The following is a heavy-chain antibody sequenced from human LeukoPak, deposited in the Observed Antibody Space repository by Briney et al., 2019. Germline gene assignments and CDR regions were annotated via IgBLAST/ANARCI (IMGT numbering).Heavy chain of an antibody. Sequence: ASVKVSCKASGGTFSSYAISWVRQAPGQGLEWMGGFDPEDGETIYAQKFQGRVTMTEDTSTDTAYMELSSLRSEDTAVYYCATGTTVTPHYWGQGTLVTVSS. CDR3: ATGTTVTPHY. J-gene: IGHJ4*02. CDR2: FDPEDGET. V-gene: IGHV1-24*01. CDR1: GGTFSSYA. D-gene: IGHD4-11*01.